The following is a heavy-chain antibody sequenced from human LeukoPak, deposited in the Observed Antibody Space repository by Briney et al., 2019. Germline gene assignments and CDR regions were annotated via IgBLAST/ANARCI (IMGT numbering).Heavy chain of an antibody. CDR2: IYYSGST. CDR3: AKDSAAHYYYYYMDV. CDR1: GGSISGSNNY. V-gene: IGHV4-39*02. Sequence: PSETLSLTCTVSGGSISGSNNYWGWIRQSPGKGLEWIGSIYYSGSTYYNPSLKSRVTISVDTSKNQFSLKLSSVTAADTAVYYCAKDSAAHYYYYYMDVWGKGTTVTVSS. D-gene: IGHD6-6*01. J-gene: IGHJ6*03.